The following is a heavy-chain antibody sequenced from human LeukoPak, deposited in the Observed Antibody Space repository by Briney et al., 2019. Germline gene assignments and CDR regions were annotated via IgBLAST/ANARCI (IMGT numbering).Heavy chain of an antibody. CDR2: ISWNSGSI. J-gene: IGHJ4*02. V-gene: IGHV3-9*01. Sequence: PGGSLRLSCAASGFTFDDYAMHWVRQAPGKGLEWVSGISWNSGSIGYADSVKGRFTISRDNSKNTLYLQMNSLRAEDTAVYYCARDLDYYDSSGYRFSDYWGQGTLVTVSS. CDR1: GFTFDDYA. CDR3: ARDLDYYDSSGYRFSDY. D-gene: IGHD3-22*01.